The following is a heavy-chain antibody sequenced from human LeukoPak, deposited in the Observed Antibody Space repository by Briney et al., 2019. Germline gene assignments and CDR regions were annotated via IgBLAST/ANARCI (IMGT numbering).Heavy chain of an antibody. CDR3: ARGGIQGSTSHFDY. V-gene: IGHV3-64*01. CDR1: GFTFSSYA. J-gene: IGHJ4*02. D-gene: IGHD6-6*01. CDR2: ISSNGFST. Sequence: PGGSLRLSCAASGFTFSSYAMHWVRQAPGKGLESVSVISSNGFSTYYANSVKGRFTISRDNSKNTVYLQMGSLRAEDMAVYYCARGGIQGSTSHFDYWGQGTLVTVSS.